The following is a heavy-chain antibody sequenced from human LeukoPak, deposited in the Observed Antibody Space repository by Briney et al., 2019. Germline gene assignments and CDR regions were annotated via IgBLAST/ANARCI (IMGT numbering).Heavy chain of an antibody. CDR3: ATYSSLNRREFQF. J-gene: IGHJ1*01. CDR1: GFTFSNYW. V-gene: IGHV3-7*01. D-gene: IGHD3-22*01. CDR2: IKTDGSEK. Sequence: GGSLRLSCEGSGFTFSNYWMGWVRQAPGKGLQWVANIKTDGSEKYYVDSVKGRFTISRDNVKNSLYLQMNSLRAEDTAVYYCATYSSLNRREFQFWGQGTLLTVSS.